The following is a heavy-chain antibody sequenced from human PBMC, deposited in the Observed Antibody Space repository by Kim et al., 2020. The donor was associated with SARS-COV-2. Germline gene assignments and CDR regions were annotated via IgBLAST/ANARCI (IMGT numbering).Heavy chain of an antibody. V-gene: IGHV1-46*01. CDR1: GYTFTSYY. CDR3: ARMPGTWFDP. Sequence: ASVKVSCKASGYTFTSYYMHWVRQAPGQGLEWMGIVNPTGGSTTYAQKFQGRITMTRDTSTTTVYMELSSLRSEDTAVYYCARMPGTWFDPWGQGTLVTV. J-gene: IGHJ5*02. CDR2: VNPTGGST. D-gene: IGHD1-1*01.